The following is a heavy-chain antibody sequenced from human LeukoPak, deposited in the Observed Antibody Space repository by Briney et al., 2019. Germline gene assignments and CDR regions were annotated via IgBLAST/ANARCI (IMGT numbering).Heavy chain of an antibody. D-gene: IGHD1-26*01. CDR2: IFHSGST. J-gene: IGHJ5*02. V-gene: IGHV4-39*01. Sequence: SETLSLTCTVSNGSITTNSYYWGWIRQPPGKGLEWIGTIFHSGSTYYNPSLKSRVTITVDTSKNQFSLNLNSVTSADTAVYYCARPWGVGAPFDPWGPGALVTVSS. CDR3: ARPWGVGAPFDP. CDR1: NGSITTNSYY.